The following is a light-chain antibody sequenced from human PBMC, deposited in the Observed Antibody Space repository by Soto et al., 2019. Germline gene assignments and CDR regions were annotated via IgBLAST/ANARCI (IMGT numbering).Light chain of an antibody. CDR3: QRCDGSPRLT. V-gene: IGKV3-20*01. CDR1: QSVSSSY. Sequence: EIVLTQSPGTLSLSPGERATLSCRASQSVSSSYLAWYQQKPGQAPRLLIYGASSRATGIPDRFSGSGSGTDFTLTISRLEPEDFAVYYCQRCDGSPRLTCGGGTKLEIK. CDR2: GAS. J-gene: IGKJ4*01.